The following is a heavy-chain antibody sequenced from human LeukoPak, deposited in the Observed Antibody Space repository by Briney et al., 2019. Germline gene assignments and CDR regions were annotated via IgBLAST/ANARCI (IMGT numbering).Heavy chain of an antibody. J-gene: IGHJ4*02. D-gene: IGHD2-21*02. V-gene: IGHV4-30-2*01. CDR2: IYHSGST. Sequence: PSETLSLTCTVSGGSFSSGGYYWSWIRQPPGKGLEWIGYIYHSGSTYYNPSLKSRVTISVDRSKNQFSLKLSSVTAADTAVYYCARMQTAMYYFDYWGQGTLVTVSS. CDR1: GGSFSSGGYY. CDR3: ARMQTAMYYFDY.